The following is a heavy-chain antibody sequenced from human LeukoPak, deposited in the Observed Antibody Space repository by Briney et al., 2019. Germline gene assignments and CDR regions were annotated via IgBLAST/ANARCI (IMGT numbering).Heavy chain of an antibody. Sequence: SETLTLTCTVSGGSISSYYWSWIRQPAGKGLEWIGRIYTSGSTNYNPSLKSRVTMSVDTSKNQFSLKLSSVTAADTAVYYCARDRSRGGYFDYWGQGTLLTVSS. CDR2: IYTSGST. V-gene: IGHV4-4*07. D-gene: IGHD2-15*01. CDR1: GGSISSYY. J-gene: IGHJ4*02. CDR3: ARDRSRGGYFDY.